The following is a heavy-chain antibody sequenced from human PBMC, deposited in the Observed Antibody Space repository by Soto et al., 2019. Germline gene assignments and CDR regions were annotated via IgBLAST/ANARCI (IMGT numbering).Heavy chain of an antibody. Sequence: EVQIVESGGRLVQAGGSLRLSCDASKFSLSAYEMFWVRQAPGKGLEWISEVDSSGTTMYYADSVKGRFAISRDNAKNVLFLQMNNVRVEDTAIYYCAVFVVHIGSDKSTVFDFWGHGTVVTVSS. CDR3: AVFVVHIGSDKSTVFDF. V-gene: IGHV3-48*03. CDR2: VDSSGTTM. J-gene: IGHJ3*01. D-gene: IGHD2-15*01. CDR1: KFSLSAYE.